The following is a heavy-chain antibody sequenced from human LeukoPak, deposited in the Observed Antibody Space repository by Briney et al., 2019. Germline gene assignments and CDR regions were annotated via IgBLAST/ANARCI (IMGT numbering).Heavy chain of an antibody. CDR1: GFSFSTYA. CDR3: AKDAFCSGGYCYSAFDY. Sequence: TGGSLRLSCSASGFSFSTYAMSWARQAPGKGLEWVSTISGDSAYYADSVKGRFTISRDSSKSILYLQMNSLRVEDTAVYFCAKDAFCSGGYCYSAFDYWGQGTLVTASS. D-gene: IGHD2-15*01. V-gene: IGHV3-23*01. CDR2: ISGDSA. J-gene: IGHJ4*02.